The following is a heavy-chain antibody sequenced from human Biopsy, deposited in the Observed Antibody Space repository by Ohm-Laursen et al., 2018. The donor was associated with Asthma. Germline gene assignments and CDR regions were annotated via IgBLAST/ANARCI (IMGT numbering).Heavy chain of an antibody. V-gene: IGHV1-2*06. CDR3: ARIKIRIGAGTDRYFDL. CDR2: IDPNSGST. Sequence: SVKVSCKASGYPFTDYYVHWVRQAPGQGLEWMGRIDPNSGSTNYAQKFLGRVTMTRDTSVNTAFMVLSRLRSDDTAVYYCARIKIRIGAGTDRYFDLWGRGTLVTVSS. D-gene: IGHD3-16*01. CDR1: GYPFTDYY. J-gene: IGHJ2*01.